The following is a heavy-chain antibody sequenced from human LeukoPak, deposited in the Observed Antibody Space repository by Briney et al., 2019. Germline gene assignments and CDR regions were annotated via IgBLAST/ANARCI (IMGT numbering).Heavy chain of an antibody. D-gene: IGHD3-10*01. V-gene: IGHV1-18*04. Sequence: ASVKVSCKASGYTFTNYGISWVRQAPGQGLEWMGWISAYNGNTNYAQKAQGRVTMTTDTSTSTAYMELRSLRSDDTAVYYCARGSGSMVRGVIMGENWFDPWGQGTLVTVSS. J-gene: IGHJ5*02. CDR3: ARGSGSMVRGVIMGENWFDP. CDR1: GYTFTNYG. CDR2: ISAYNGNT.